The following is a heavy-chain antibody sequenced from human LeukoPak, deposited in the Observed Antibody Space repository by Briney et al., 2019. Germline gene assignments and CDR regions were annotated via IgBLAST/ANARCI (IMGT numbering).Heavy chain of an antibody. D-gene: IGHD3-9*01. Sequence: ASVKVSCKVSGYTLTELSMHWVRQAPGKGLEWMGGFDPEDGETIYAQKFQGRVTMTTDTSTSTAYMELRSLRSDDTAVYYCARGVDWLGAWYYYMDVWGKGTTVTISS. CDR1: GYTLTELS. CDR3: ARGVDWLGAWYYYMDV. CDR2: FDPEDGET. V-gene: IGHV1-24*01. J-gene: IGHJ6*03.